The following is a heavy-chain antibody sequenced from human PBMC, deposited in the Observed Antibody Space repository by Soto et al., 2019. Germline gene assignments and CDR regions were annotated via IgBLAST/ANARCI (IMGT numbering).Heavy chain of an antibody. Sequence: EVQLLESGGGLVQPGGSLRLSCAASGFTFSSYAMSWVRQAPGKGLEWVSAISGSGGSTYYADSVKGRFTISRDNSKNTLYLQMNSLRAEDTAVYYCASNRGNRYYDSSGYLGYYFDYWGQGTLVTVSS. CDR1: GFTFSSYA. CDR3: ASNRGNRYYDSSGYLGYYFDY. CDR2: ISGSGGST. D-gene: IGHD3-22*01. J-gene: IGHJ4*02. V-gene: IGHV3-23*01.